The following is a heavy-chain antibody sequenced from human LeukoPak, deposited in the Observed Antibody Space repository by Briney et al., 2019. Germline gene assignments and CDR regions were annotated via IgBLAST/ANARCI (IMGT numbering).Heavy chain of an antibody. Sequence: SVKVSCKASGGTFSSYAISWVRQAPGQGLEWMGGIIPIFGTANYAQKFQGRVTITADESTSTAYMELSSLRSEDTAVYYCARDYSSSSWFDPWGQGTLVTVSS. V-gene: IGHV1-69*01. D-gene: IGHD6-13*01. CDR3: ARDYSSSSWFDP. CDR2: IIPIFGTA. CDR1: GGTFSSYA. J-gene: IGHJ5*02.